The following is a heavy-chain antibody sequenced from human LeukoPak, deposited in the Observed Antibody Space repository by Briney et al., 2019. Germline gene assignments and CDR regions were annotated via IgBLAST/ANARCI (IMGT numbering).Heavy chain of an antibody. CDR3: ARGGGYSYGQIDY. D-gene: IGHD5-18*01. CDR2: ITDTGRTT. CDR1: GFTFSSYT. J-gene: IGHJ4*02. Sequence: GGSLRLSCAASGFTFSSYTMTWVRQAPGKGLEWVSTITDTGRTTYYSDSVRGRFTISRDNAKNTLYLQMNSLRAEDTAVYYCARGGGYSYGQIDYWGQGTLVTVSS. V-gene: IGHV3-23*01.